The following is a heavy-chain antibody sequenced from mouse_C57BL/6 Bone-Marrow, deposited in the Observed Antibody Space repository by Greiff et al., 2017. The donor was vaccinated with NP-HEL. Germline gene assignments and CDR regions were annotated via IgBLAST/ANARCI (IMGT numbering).Heavy chain of an antibody. Sequence: QVQLQQSGAELARPGASVKLSCKASGYTFTSYGISWVKQRTGQGLEWIGEIYPRSGNTYYNEKFKGKATLTADKSSSTAYMERRSLTSEDSAVYFCARGKGGGYYFDYWGQGTTLTVSS. CDR2: IYPRSGNT. V-gene: IGHV1-81*01. CDR1: GYTFTSYG. J-gene: IGHJ2*01. CDR3: ARGKGGGYYFDY.